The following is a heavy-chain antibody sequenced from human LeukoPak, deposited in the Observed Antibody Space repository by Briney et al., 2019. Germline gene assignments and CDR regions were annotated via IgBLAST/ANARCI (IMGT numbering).Heavy chain of an antibody. D-gene: IGHD2-15*01. CDR2: TWSDGSDY. V-gene: IGHV3-33*08. J-gene: IGHJ4*02. CDR1: GFTFSSFE. CDR3: ARDRGYCRGGRCYSNYFDL. Sequence: AGGSLRLSCAASGFTFSSFEMLWVRQAPGKGLEWVALTWSDGSDYFYPDSVKGRFTISRDNSKNTVYLQMNSLRDEDTAVYFCARDRGYCRGGRCYSNYFDLWGQGTLVTVSS.